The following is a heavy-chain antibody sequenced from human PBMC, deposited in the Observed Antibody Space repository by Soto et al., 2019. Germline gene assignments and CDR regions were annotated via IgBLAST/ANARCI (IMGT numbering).Heavy chain of an antibody. CDR1: GDSVSYYY. CDR3: ARLTFHPYGDYDDY. V-gene: IGHV4-59*02. D-gene: IGHD4-17*01. CDR2: IFYSGNN. J-gene: IGHJ4*02. Sequence: SETLSLTCTVSGDSVSYYYWNWIRQPPGKGLEWIGSIFYSGNNNYNHSLRSRLTILVDTSKNQVSLKLRSVTSADTAVYYCARLTFHPYGDYDDYWGQGTLVTVSS.